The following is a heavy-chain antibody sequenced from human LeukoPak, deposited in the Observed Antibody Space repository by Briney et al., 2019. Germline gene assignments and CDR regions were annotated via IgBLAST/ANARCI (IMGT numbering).Heavy chain of an antibody. D-gene: IGHD5-24*01. Sequence: SETLSLTCTVSGYSISSGYYWGWIRQPPGKGLEWIGSIYHSGSTYYNPSLKSRVTISVDTSKNQFSLKLSSVTAADTAVYYCARWGDGYNNYWGQGTLVTVSS. CDR2: IYHSGST. CDR3: ARWGDGYNNY. CDR1: GYSISSGYY. J-gene: IGHJ4*02. V-gene: IGHV4-38-2*02.